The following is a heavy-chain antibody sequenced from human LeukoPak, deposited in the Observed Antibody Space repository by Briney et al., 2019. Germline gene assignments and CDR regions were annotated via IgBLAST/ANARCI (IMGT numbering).Heavy chain of an antibody. Sequence: GGSLRLSCAASGFTVSSYAMHWVRQAPGKGLEWVAVISYDGSNKYYADSVKGRFTISRDNSKNTLYLQMNSLRAEDTAVYYCARGGSIDYWGQGTLVTVSS. D-gene: IGHD3-10*01. CDR2: ISYDGSNK. CDR3: ARGGSIDY. J-gene: IGHJ4*02. CDR1: GFTVSSYA. V-gene: IGHV3-30-3*01.